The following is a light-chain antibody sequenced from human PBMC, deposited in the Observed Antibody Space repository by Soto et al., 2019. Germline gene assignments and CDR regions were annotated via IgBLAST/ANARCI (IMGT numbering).Light chain of an antibody. CDR3: QQYNTYSSLT. V-gene: IGKV1-5*01. J-gene: IGKJ4*01. CDR2: DAS. Sequence: IQMTQSPSTLSASVGYRVTITCRASQSISSWLAWYQQKLGRAPRLLIYDASSLESGVPSRFSGSGYGTEFTLTISSLQPDDFATYYCQQYNTYSSLTFGGGTKVDI. CDR1: QSISSW.